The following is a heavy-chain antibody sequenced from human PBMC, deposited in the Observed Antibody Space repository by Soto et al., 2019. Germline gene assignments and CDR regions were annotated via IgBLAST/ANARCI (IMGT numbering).Heavy chain of an antibody. D-gene: IGHD3-10*01. V-gene: IGHV6-1*01. Sequence: SQTLSPRGAISGDRVPTNNAASNLNRQSPSSGVEWLGRTYFDSTGCADYEVSVKSRISVKPDTAKTQVSLQLNSVIPEDTAVYYCAGNYYVSGSYYSSFDHWGQGTLVTVSS. J-gene: IGHJ4*02. CDR3: AGNYYVSGSYYSSFDH. CDR2: TYFDSTGCA. CDR1: GDRVPTNNAA.